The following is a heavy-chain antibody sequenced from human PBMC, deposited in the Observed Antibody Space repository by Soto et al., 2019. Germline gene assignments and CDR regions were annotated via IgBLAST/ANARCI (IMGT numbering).Heavy chain of an antibody. CDR1: GFTFSSYW. CDR3: VRGDGDYYDGNGYLGRH. CDR2: LKSDGSGT. D-gene: IGHD3-22*01. V-gene: IGHV3-74*01. Sequence: EVQLVESGGGLVQPGGSLRLSCAASGFTFSSYWMHWVRQAPGKGLVWVSRLKSDGSGTTYADSVNGGLTISRDNAKNXVDLQMNSLRAEDTAVYYCVRGDGDYYDGNGYLGRHWGQGTLVTVSS. J-gene: IGHJ4*02.